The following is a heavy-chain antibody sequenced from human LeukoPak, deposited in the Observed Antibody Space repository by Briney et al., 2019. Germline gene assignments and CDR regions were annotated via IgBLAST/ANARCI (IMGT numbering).Heavy chain of an antibody. D-gene: IGHD3-10*01. CDR3: AREAVERPHRGYFDY. J-gene: IGHJ4*02. CDR2: INPNSGDT. CDR1: GYTFTSYG. Sequence: ASVKVSCKASGYTFTSYGISWVRQAPGQGLEWMGWINPNSGDTNYAQKFQGRVTMTRDTSISTAYMELSRLRSDDTAVYYCAREAVERPHRGYFDYWGQGTLVTVSS. V-gene: IGHV1-2*02.